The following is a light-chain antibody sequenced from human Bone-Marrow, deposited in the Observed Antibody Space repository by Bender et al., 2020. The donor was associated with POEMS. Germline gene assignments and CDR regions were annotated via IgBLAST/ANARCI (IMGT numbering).Light chain of an antibody. V-gene: IGLV2-23*02. CDR3: CSYAGSRTFVL. CDR2: EVT. Sequence: QSALTQPASVSGSPGQSITISCIGTSGDIGDYDLVSWYQQHPGSAPKLLIYEVTKRPSGISNRFSGSKSGNTASLTISGLQADDEGDYYCCSYAGSRTFVLFGGGTKLTVL. CDR1: SGDIGDYDL. J-gene: IGLJ3*02.